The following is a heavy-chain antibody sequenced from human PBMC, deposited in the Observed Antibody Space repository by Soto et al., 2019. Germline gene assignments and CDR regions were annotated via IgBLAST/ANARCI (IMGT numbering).Heavy chain of an antibody. CDR2: IYYSGST. CDR1: GGSTSSYY. J-gene: IGHJ5*02. Sequence: SETLSLTCTVSGGSTSSYYWSWIRQPPGKGLEWIGYIYYSGSTNYNPPLKSRVTISVDTSNNQFSLKLSSVTAADTAVYYCARGGFYGSGTRGWFDPWGQGTLVTVSS. V-gene: IGHV4-59*08. CDR3: ARGGFYGSGTRGWFDP. D-gene: IGHD3-10*01.